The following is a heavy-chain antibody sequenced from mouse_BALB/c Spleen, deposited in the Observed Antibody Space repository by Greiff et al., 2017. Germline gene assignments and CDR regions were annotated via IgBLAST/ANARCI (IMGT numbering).Heavy chain of an antibody. Sequence: QVQLKQSGAELAKPGASVKMSCKASGYTFTSYWMHWVKQRPGQGLEWIGYINPSTGYTEYNQKFKDKATLTADKSSSTAYMQLSSLTSEDSAVYYGARSRFYDGYYGAMDYWGQGTSVTVSS. CDR1: GYTFTSYW. CDR2: INPSTGYT. D-gene: IGHD2-3*01. CDR3: ARSRFYDGYYGAMDY. J-gene: IGHJ4*01. V-gene: IGHV1-7*01.